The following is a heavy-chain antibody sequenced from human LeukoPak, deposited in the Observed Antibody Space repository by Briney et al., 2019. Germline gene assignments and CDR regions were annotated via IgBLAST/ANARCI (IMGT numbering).Heavy chain of an antibody. D-gene: IGHD3-10*01. CDR2: ISGSDPGT. CDR1: GFTFKNYA. CDR3: AKGKFGDPLNY. Sequence: GGSLRLSCVASGFTFKNYAMSWVRRVPGKGLEWVSAISGSDPGTYYADSVRGRFTISRDNSKNTLYLLMSRLRAEDTALYYCAKGKFGDPLNYWGQGTLVTVSS. V-gene: IGHV3-23*01. J-gene: IGHJ4*02.